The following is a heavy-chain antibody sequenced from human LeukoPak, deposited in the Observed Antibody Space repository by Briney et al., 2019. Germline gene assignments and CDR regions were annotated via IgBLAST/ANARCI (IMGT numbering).Heavy chain of an antibody. Sequence: SETLSLTCTVSGGSISSYYWSWIRQPPGKGLEWIGYIYYSGSTNYNPSLKSRVTISVDTSKNQFSLKLSSVTAADTAVYYCARAKDGYTQPFDYWGQGTLVTVSS. J-gene: IGHJ4*02. CDR2: IYYSGST. CDR1: GGSISSYY. CDR3: ARAKDGYTQPFDY. V-gene: IGHV4-59*01. D-gene: IGHD5-24*01.